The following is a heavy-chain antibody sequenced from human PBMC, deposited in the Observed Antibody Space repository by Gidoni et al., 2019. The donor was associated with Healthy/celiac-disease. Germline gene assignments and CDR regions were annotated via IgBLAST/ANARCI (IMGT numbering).Heavy chain of an antibody. CDR1: GGSISSSSYY. D-gene: IGHD1-26*01. CDR2: IYYSGST. CDR3: ARHGVGATGNTRLFDY. J-gene: IGHJ4*02. V-gene: IGHV4-39*01. Sequence: QLQLQESGPGLVKPSETLSLTCTVSGGSISSSSYYWGWIRQPPGKGLEWIGSIYYSGSTYYNPSLKSRVTISVDTSKNQFSLKLSSVAAADTAVYYCARHGVGATGNTRLFDYWGQGTLVTVSS.